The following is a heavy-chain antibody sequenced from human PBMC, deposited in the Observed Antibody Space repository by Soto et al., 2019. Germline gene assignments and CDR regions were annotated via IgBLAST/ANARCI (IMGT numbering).Heavy chain of an antibody. CDR3: ARSQGSSTSLEIYYYYYYGMEV. Sequence: QVQLVQSGAEVKKPGSSVKVSCKASGGTFSSYAISWVRQAPGQGLEWMGGIIPISETTNYAQKFQGRVTITADESKRTAYMELSSLRSEDTAVYYCARSQGSSTSLEIYYYYYYGMEVWGQGTTVTVSS. D-gene: IGHD2-2*01. J-gene: IGHJ6*02. CDR2: IIPISETT. CDR1: GGTFSSYA. V-gene: IGHV1-69*01.